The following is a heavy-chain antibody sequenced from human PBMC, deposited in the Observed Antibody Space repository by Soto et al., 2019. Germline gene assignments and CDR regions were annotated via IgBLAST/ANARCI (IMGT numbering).Heavy chain of an antibody. CDR2: INAGNGNT. V-gene: IGHV1-3*01. D-gene: IGHD3-22*01. Sequence: SVKVSCKASGYTFTSYDMHWVRQAPGQRLEWMGWINAGNGNTKYSQKFQGRVTITRDTSASTAYMELSSLRSEDTAVYYCARGAGYYDSTDYWGQGTLVTVS. CDR3: ARGAGYYDSTDY. J-gene: IGHJ4*02. CDR1: GYTFTSYD.